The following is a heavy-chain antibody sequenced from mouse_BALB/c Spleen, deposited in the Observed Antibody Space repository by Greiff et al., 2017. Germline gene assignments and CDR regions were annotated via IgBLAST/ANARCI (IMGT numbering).Heavy chain of an antibody. Sequence: EVKLVESGGGLVKPGGSLKLSCAASGFTFSSYAMSWVRQTPEKRLEWVASISSGGSTYYPDSVKGRFTISRDNARNILYLQMSRLRAEDTAMYYCARGKDGYYAWLAYWGQGTLVTVSA. CDR2: ISSGGST. D-gene: IGHD2-3*01. V-gene: IGHV5-6-5*01. J-gene: IGHJ3*01. CDR1: GFTFSSYA. CDR3: ARGKDGYYAWLAY.